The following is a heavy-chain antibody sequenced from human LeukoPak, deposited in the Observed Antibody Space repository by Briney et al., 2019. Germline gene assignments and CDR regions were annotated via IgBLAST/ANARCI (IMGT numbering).Heavy chain of an antibody. CDR2: INPNRGGT. D-gene: IGHD6-19*01. J-gene: IGHJ5*02. V-gene: IGHV1-2*04. CDR3: ARDRRGIAVAGRPRWFDP. Sequence: GASVKVSCTASGYTFTGYYMHWVRQAPGQGLEWMGWINPNRGGTNYAQKFQGWVTMTRDTSISTAYMELSRLRSDDTAVYYCARDRRGIAVAGRPRWFDPWGQGTLVPSPQ. CDR1: GYTFTGYY.